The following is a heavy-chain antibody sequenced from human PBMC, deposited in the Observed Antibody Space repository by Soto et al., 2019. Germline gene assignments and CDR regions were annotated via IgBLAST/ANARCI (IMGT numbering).Heavy chain of an antibody. V-gene: IGHV1-3*01. CDR1: GYTFSIYS. J-gene: IGHJ4*02. CDR2: INAGYGNT. D-gene: IGHD1-1*01. Sequence: ASVNVSFKASGYTFSIYSIHLVRQAPVQRLELMGWINAGYGNTKSSQKFQDRVTISRDTSASTAYMELTSLRSEDTAAYYCARDNADGTFELWGQGTMVTVSS. CDR3: ARDNADGTFEL.